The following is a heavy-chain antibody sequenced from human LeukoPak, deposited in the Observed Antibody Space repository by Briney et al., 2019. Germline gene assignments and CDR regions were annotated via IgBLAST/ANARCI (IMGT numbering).Heavy chain of an antibody. J-gene: IGHJ5*02. Sequence: SVKVSCKASGGTFSSYAISWVRQAPGQGLEWMGGIIPIFGTANYAQKFQGRGTITADESTSTAYMELSSLRSEDTAVYYCARAPSEWLRVDNWFDPWGQGTLVTVSS. D-gene: IGHD5-12*01. V-gene: IGHV1-69*01. CDR1: GGTFSSYA. CDR2: IIPIFGTA. CDR3: ARAPSEWLRVDNWFDP.